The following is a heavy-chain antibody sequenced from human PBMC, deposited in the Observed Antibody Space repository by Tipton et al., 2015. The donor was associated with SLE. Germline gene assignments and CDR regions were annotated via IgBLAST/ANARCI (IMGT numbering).Heavy chain of an antibody. CDR2: IYHTGST. J-gene: IGHJ6*03. Sequence: TLSLTCTVSGGSISTYYWSWIRQPPKQGLEWIGWIYHTGSTDYNPSLKSRVTISVDTSKNQFSLRLSSVTAADTAVYYCARAGIPPYYYYYMDVWGKGTTVTVSS. V-gene: IGHV4-59*01. CDR3: ARAGIPPYYYYYMDV. CDR1: GGSISTYY. D-gene: IGHD6-13*01.